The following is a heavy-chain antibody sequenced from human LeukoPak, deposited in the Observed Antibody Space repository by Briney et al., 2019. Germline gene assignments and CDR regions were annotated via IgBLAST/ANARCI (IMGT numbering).Heavy chain of an antibody. CDR1: GYTFTSYA. D-gene: IGHD3-10*01. Sequence: ASVKVSCKASGYTFTSYAMHWVRQAPGQRLEWMGWINAGNGNTKYSQKFQGRVTITRDTSASTAYMELSSLRSEDTAVYYCARDLGLYYGSGKGYWGQGTLVTVSS. V-gene: IGHV1-3*01. CDR3: ARDLGLYYGSGKGY. CDR2: INAGNGNT. J-gene: IGHJ4*02.